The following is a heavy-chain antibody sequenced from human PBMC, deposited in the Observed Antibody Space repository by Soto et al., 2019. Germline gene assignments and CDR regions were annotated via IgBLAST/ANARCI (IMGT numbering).Heavy chain of an antibody. J-gene: IGHJ4*02. CDR1: GGTISSGGYS. CDR2: IYHSGST. Sequence: SETLSLTCAASGGTISSGGYSWSWIRQPPGKGLEWIGYIYHSGSTYYNPSLKSRVTISVDRSKNQFSLKLSSVTAADTAVYYCARSQAVTPFDYWGQGTLVTVSS. D-gene: IGHD5-18*01. CDR3: ARSQAVTPFDY. V-gene: IGHV4-30-2*01.